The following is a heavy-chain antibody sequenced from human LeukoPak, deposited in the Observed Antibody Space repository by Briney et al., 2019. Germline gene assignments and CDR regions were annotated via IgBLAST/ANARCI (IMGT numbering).Heavy chain of an antibody. D-gene: IGHD2-2*01. V-gene: IGHV3-43*02. CDR1: GFTFDDYA. Sequence: GGSLRLSCAASGFTFDDYAMHWVRQAPGKGLEWVSLINGDGGTTNYADSVKGRFTISRDNSKNSLYLQMSSLRTEDTALYYCASGPCTSCYRSDHWGQGTLVTVSS. CDR2: INGDGGTT. CDR3: ASGPCTSCYRSDH. J-gene: IGHJ4*02.